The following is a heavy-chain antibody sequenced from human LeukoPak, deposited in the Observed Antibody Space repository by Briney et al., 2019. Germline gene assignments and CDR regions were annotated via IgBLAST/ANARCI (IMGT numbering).Heavy chain of an antibody. Sequence: GESLKISCKPSGNRFSDYWIGRVRQMPGKGLEWMAIIYPGDSEIRYSPSFQGQVTISADKSTSTVYLQWSRLKASDTAMYYCARRARNSNGYFLYAFDVWGPGTLVTVSS. V-gene: IGHV5-51*01. D-gene: IGHD3-22*01. CDR1: GNRFSDYW. J-gene: IGHJ3*01. CDR3: ARRARNSNGYFLYAFDV. CDR2: IYPGDSEI.